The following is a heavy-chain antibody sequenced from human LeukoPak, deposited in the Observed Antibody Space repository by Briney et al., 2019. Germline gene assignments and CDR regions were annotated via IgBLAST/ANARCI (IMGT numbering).Heavy chain of an antibody. J-gene: IGHJ5*02. CDR1: GFTFSSYW. CDR3: GRVNGDSAWVDP. V-gene: IGHV3-74*01. Sequence: GGSLRLSCAASGFTFSSYWMLWVRQAPGKGLAGVARINTDGSVSAYPDSVEGRFTISRDNAKNTLLLQMNSLRAEDTAVYYCGRVNGDSAWVDPWGQGTLVTVSS. CDR2: INTDGSVS. D-gene: IGHD3-10*01.